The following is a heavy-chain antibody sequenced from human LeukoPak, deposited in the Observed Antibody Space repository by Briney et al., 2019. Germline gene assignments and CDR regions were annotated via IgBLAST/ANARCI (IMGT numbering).Heavy chain of an antibody. D-gene: IGHD3-22*01. J-gene: IGHJ4*02. CDR3: ARSAHYSQFDY. CDR2: IYYSGSI. Sequence: PSETLSLTCTVSGGSISSYYWSWIRQPPGKGLEWIGYIYYSGSINYNPSLKSRVTISVDTSKNQFSLKLRSVTAADTAVYYCARSAHYSQFDYWGQGTLVTVSS. CDR1: GGSISSYY. V-gene: IGHV4-59*01.